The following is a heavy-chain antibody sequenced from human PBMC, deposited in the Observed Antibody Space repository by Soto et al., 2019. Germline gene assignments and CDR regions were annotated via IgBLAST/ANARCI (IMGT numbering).Heavy chain of an antibody. CDR2: IYYSGST. J-gene: IGHJ6*02. CDR1: GGSISSSSYY. Sequence: SETLSLTCTVSGGSISSSSYYWGWIRQPPGKGLEWIGSIYYSGSTYYNPSLKSRVTISVDTSKNQFSLKLSSVTAADTAVYYCARQSAYSSSSSDYYYGMDVWGQGTTVTVSS. V-gene: IGHV4-39*01. CDR3: ARQSAYSSSSSDYYYGMDV. D-gene: IGHD6-6*01.